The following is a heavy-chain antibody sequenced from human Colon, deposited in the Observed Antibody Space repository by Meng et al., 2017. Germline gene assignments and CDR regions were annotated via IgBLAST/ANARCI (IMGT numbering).Heavy chain of an antibody. Sequence: GESLKISCAASGFTFSSYAMGWVRQAPGKGLEWISSISLTGGKTFHADSVKGRFTISRDNSKKTLYLQMNSLRAEDTAEYYWSKHGGPWGQGTLVTVSS. CDR1: GFTFSSYA. D-gene: IGHD3-10*01. CDR2: ISLTGGKT. CDR3: SKHGGP. V-gene: IGHV3-23*01. J-gene: IGHJ4*02.